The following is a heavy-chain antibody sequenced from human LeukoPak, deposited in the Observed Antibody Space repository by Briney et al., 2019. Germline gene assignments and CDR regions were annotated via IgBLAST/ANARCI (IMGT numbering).Heavy chain of an antibody. J-gene: IGHJ3*02. Sequence: SQTLSLTCAVSGDSISSGGYSWSWIRQPPGKGLEYIGYIYHTGSTYYSPSLKSRVTMSVDTSTNQFSLRLGAVTAADTGIYYCARVGYCRTTSCYIKAFDMWGQGTMVTVSS. D-gene: IGHD2-2*02. CDR2: IYHTGST. CDR3: ARVGYCRTTSCYIKAFDM. CDR1: GDSISSGGYS. V-gene: IGHV4-30-2*01.